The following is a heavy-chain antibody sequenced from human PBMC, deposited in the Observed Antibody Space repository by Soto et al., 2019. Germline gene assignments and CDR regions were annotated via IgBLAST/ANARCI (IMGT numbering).Heavy chain of an antibody. V-gene: IGHV1-2*02. J-gene: IGHJ4*02. CDR1: GYTFTGYY. D-gene: IGHD6-6*01. CDR3: ARDRPPDF. Sequence: ASVKVSCKASGYTFTGYYMHWARQAPGQGLEWMGWINPNTGGTNYAQNFQGRVTMTRDTSISTAYMELSRLTSDDTAVYYCARDRPPDFWGQGTPVTVSS. CDR2: INPNTGGT.